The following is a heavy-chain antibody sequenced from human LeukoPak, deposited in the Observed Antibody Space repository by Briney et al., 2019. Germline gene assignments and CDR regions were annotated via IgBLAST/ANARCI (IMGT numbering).Heavy chain of an antibody. Sequence: ASVKVSCKASGYSFRSYYINWVRQAPAQGLEWMGLINPGGDYTKYAQTFQGRVTMTRDTSTNTVYMHLSSLRSEDTAIYYCAREGSRSSLGGYGYWGQGTLVTVSS. CDR1: GYSFRSYY. J-gene: IGHJ4*02. CDR3: AREGSRSSLGGYGY. V-gene: IGHV1-46*01. CDR2: INPGGDYT. D-gene: IGHD6-6*01.